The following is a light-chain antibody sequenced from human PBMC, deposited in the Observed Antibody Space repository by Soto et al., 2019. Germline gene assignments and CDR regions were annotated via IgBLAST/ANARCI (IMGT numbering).Light chain of an antibody. V-gene: IGKV4-1*01. CDR2: WAS. J-gene: IGKJ1*01. CDR1: QSLLYSSNNKNY. Sequence: DTVMTQSPDSLSVSLGERATINCKSSQSLLYSSNNKNYLAWYQQKPGQPPKLLIYWASTRESGVPDRFSGSGSGTDFTLTIDSLQAKDVAVYYCQQYYTTPRTFGQGNKVEIK. CDR3: QQYYTTPRT.